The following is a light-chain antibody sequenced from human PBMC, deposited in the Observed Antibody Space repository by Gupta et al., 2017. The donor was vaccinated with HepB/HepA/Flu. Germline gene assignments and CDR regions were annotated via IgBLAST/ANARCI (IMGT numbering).Light chain of an antibody. CDR3: MQSLQTPGLT. J-gene: IGKJ4*01. CDR2: LGS. V-gene: IGKV2-28*01. Sequence: DIVLTQSPLSLPVTPGEPAPISCRSSQSPLHSNGYNYLDWYLQKPGQTPQLLIYLGSNRAAGVPDRFSGSGSGTDFTLKISRVEAEDVGVYYCMQSLQTPGLTFGGGTKVEIK. CDR1: QSPLHSNGYNY.